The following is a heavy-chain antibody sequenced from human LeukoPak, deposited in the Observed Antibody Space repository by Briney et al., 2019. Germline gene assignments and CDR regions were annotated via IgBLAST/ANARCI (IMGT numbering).Heavy chain of an antibody. CDR3: ARTYGGAVLGGY. CDR2: MNPNSGNT. CDR1: GCTFTSYD. V-gene: IGHV1-8*01. J-gene: IGHJ4*02. D-gene: IGHD1-26*01. Sequence: ASAKVSCKASGCTFTSYDINWVRQATGQGLEWMGWMNPNSGNTGYAQKFQGRVTMTRNTSISTAYMELSSLRSEDTAVYYCARTYGGAVLGGYWGQGTLVTVSS.